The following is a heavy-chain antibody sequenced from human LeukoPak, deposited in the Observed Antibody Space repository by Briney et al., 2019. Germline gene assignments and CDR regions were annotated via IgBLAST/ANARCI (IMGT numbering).Heavy chain of an antibody. D-gene: IGHD2-8*02. Sequence: GRSLRLSCAASGFXFSSYGIHWVRQAPGKGLEYFSLISSNGGSTYYANTVKGRFTISRDNSKNTLYLQMGSLRAEDMAVYYCARGTGGVGFDYWGQGTLVTVSS. CDR3: ARGTGGVGFDY. V-gene: IGHV3-64*01. CDR2: ISSNGGST. J-gene: IGHJ4*02. CDR1: GFXFSSYG.